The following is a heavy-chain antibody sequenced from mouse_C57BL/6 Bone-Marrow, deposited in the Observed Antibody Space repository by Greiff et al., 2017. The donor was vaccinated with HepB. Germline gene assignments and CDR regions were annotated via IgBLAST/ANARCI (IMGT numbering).Heavy chain of an antibody. Sequence: EVKVEESGGGLVKPGGSLKLSCAASGFTFSSYAMSWVRQTPEKRLEWVATISDGGSYTYYPDNVKGRFTISRDNAKHNLYLQMSHLKSEDTAMYYCARGIYYYGSSHPYYFDYWGQGTTLTVSS. CDR3: ARGIYYYGSSHPYYFDY. D-gene: IGHD1-1*01. CDR1: GFTFSSYA. CDR2: ISDGGSYT. V-gene: IGHV5-4*03. J-gene: IGHJ2*01.